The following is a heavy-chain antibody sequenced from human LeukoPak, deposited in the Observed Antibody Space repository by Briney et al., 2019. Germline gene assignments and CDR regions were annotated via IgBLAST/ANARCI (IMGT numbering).Heavy chain of an antibody. V-gene: IGHV1-69*04. Sequence: SVKLSCKASGGTFSSYAISWVRQSPGQGLEWMGRIIPIFGIANYDQKFQGRVTITADKSTSTAYMELSSRRSEDTAVCYCARDRGFNFALAGLQGTFDYWGQGSLVTVSS. CDR2: IIPIFGIA. CDR1: GGTFSSYA. J-gene: IGHJ4*02. D-gene: IGHD3-10*01. CDR3: ARDRGFNFALAGLQGTFDY.